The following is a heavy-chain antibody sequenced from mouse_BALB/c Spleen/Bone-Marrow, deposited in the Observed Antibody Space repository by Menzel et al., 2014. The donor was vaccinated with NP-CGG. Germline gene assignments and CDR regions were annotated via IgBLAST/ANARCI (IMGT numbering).Heavy chain of an antibody. CDR1: GYTFTDYY. Sequence: VQLQQSGPELVKPGTSVKMSCKASGYTFTDYYMMWVRQSHGKSLEWIGHINPNTDGTFYNQKFKGKATLTVDKSSSTAYMQLNSLTSEDSAVYYCARSRYFDNWGQGPTLTVSS. D-gene: IGHD3-3*01. CDR3: ARSRYFDN. CDR2: INPNTDGT. V-gene: IGHV1-26*01. J-gene: IGHJ2*01.